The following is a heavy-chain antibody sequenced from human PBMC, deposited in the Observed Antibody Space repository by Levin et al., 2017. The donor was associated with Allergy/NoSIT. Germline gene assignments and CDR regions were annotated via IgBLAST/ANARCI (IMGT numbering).Heavy chain of an antibody. CDR3: ARGLRGVTGRWWFDP. CDR2: IYYSGST. Sequence: SQTLSLTCTVSGGSISSSYWSWIRQPPGKGLEWIGYIYYSGSTNYNPSLKSRVTISVDTSKNQFSLKLSSVTAADTAVYYCARGLRGVTGRWWFDPWGQGTLVTVSS. J-gene: IGHJ5*02. V-gene: IGHV4-59*01. CDR1: GGSISSSY. D-gene: IGHD2-21*02.